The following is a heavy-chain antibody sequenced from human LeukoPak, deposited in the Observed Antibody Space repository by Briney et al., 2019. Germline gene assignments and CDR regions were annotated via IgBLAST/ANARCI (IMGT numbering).Heavy chain of an antibody. V-gene: IGHV4-39*01. D-gene: IGHD3-3*01. Sequence: SETLSLTCTVSGGSISSSSYYWGWIRQPPGKGLEWIGSIYYSGSTYYNPSLKSRVTISVDTSKNQFSLKLSSVTAADAAVYYCARGRSLFGVVIIRGWFDPWGQGTLVTVSS. J-gene: IGHJ5*02. CDR2: IYYSGST. CDR1: GGSISSSSYY. CDR3: ARGRSLFGVVIIRGWFDP.